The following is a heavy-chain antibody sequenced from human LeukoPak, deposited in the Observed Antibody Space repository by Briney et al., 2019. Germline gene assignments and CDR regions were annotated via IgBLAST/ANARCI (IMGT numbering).Heavy chain of an antibody. V-gene: IGHV4-39*01. J-gene: IGHJ4*02. CDR3: ARHPSYYDFWSGYYKPDSDFDY. CDR1: GRSISSSSYY. D-gene: IGHD3-3*01. Sequence: TSDTLSLTCTLSGRSISSSSYYWGWIRQPPGKGLEWIGSIYYSGSTHYNPSLKSRVTISVDTSMNQFSLKLSSVTAADTAVYYCARHPSYYDFWSGYYKPDSDFDYWGQGTLVTVSS. CDR2: IYYSGST.